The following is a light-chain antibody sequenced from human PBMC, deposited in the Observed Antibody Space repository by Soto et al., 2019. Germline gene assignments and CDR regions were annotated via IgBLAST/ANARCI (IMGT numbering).Light chain of an antibody. J-gene: IGKJ5*01. V-gene: IGKV1-5*01. Sequence: DIQMTQSPSTLSASVGDRVTITCRASQSIRSLLAWYQQKPGKAPKVLIYDASSLGSGVPSRFSGSGSATEFTPTISSLQPDDFASYFCQQDQTYSTFGRGTRLDIK. CDR3: QQDQTYST. CDR1: QSIRSL. CDR2: DAS.